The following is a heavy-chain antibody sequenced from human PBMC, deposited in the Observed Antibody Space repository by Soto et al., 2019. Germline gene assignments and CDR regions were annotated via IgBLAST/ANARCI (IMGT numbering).Heavy chain of an antibody. CDR3: AKNPGYYYNSTGYHFAY. CDR2: ISYDGNNK. Sequence: PGGSLRLSCAASGFTFSSYGMHWVRQAPGKGLEWVAVISYDGNNKYYADSVKGRFTISRDNSKNTLSLQMNSLRAEDTAVYYCAKNPGYYYNSTGYHFAYWGQGT. D-gene: IGHD3-22*01. J-gene: IGHJ4*02. CDR1: GFTFSSYG. V-gene: IGHV3-30*18.